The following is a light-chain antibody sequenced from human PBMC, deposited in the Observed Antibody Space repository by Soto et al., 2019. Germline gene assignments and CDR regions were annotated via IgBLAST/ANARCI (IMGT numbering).Light chain of an antibody. Sequence: QSALTQPASVSGYPGQSITISCTGTSSDVGGYNYVSWYQQQSGKAPKRMIHEVSNRPSGVSNRFSGSKSGNTASLTISGLQAEDEDDYYCSSYTSSRDYFFGIGTTLTVL. CDR1: SSDVGGYNY. CDR3: SSYTSSRDYF. J-gene: IGLJ1*01. CDR2: EVS. V-gene: IGLV2-14*01.